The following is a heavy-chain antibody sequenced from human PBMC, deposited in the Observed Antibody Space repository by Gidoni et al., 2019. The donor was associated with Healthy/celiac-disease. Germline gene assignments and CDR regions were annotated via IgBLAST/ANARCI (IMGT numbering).Heavy chain of an antibody. D-gene: IGHD3-22*01. CDR3: ARAGGGYHTLYYYYYMDV. V-gene: IGHV4-39*01. Sequence: QLQLQESGPGLVKPSETLSLTCTVSGGSISSSSSYWGWIRQPPGKGLEWIGSIYYSGSTYYNPSLKSRVTISVDTSKNQFSLKLSSVTAADTAVYYCARAGGGYHTLYYYYYMDVWGKGTTVTVSS. J-gene: IGHJ6*03. CDR1: GGSISSSSSY. CDR2: IYYSGST.